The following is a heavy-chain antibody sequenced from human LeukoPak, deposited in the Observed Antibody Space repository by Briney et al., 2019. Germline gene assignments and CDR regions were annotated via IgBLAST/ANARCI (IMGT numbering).Heavy chain of an antibody. V-gene: IGHV4-59*01. CDR1: GGSIGSYY. CDR3: ARGTYYYDSSGYYPVWFDY. D-gene: IGHD3-22*01. CDR2: IYYSGST. J-gene: IGHJ4*02. Sequence: SETLSLTCTVSGGSIGSYYWSWIRQPPGKGLEWIGYIYYSGSTNYNPSLKSRVTISVDTSKNQFSLKLSSVTAADTAVYYCARGTYYYDSSGYYPVWFDYWGQGTLVTVSS.